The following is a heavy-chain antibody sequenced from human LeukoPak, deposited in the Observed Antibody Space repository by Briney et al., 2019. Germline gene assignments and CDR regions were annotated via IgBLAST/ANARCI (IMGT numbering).Heavy chain of an antibody. Sequence: GASVKVSCKASGYTFTSYGISWVRQAPGQGLEWMGWISAYNGNTNYAQKLQGRVTMTTDTSTSTAYMELRSLRSDDTAVYYCARAWYSSSWPDFGYWGQGTLVTVSS. CDR1: GYTFTSYG. J-gene: IGHJ4*02. D-gene: IGHD6-13*01. CDR2: ISAYNGNT. CDR3: ARAWYSSSWPDFGY. V-gene: IGHV1-18*01.